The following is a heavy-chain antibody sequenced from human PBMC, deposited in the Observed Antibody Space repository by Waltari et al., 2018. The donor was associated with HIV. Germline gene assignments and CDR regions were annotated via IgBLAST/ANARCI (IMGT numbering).Heavy chain of an antibody. CDR1: GFTFSSYW. J-gene: IGHJ4*02. V-gene: IGHV3-7*01. Sequence: EVQLVESGGGLVQPGGSLRLSCAASGFTFSSYWMTWVRQAPGKGLEWVANIKQDGSEKYYGDSVKGRFNISRDNANNSVYLQMNSLRAEDTAVYYCASLYCSGGSCYDYWGQGTLVTVSS. CDR2: IKQDGSEK. CDR3: ASLYCSGGSCYDY. D-gene: IGHD2-15*01.